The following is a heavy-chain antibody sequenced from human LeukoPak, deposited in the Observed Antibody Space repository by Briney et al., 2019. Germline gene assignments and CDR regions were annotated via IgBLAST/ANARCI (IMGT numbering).Heavy chain of an antibody. CDR3: ARMVYAIAYYYGMDV. CDR1: GGTFSSYA. V-gene: IGHV1-69*13. D-gene: IGHD2-8*01. CDR2: IIPIFGTA. J-gene: IGHJ6*02. Sequence: SVKVSCKASGGTFSSYAISWVRQAPGQGLEWMGGIIPIFGTANYAQKFQGRVTITADESTSTAYMELSSLRSEDTAVYYRARMVYAIAYYYGMDVWGQGTTVTVSS.